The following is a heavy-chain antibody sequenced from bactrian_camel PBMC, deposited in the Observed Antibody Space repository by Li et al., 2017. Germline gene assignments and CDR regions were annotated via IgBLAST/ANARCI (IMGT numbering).Heavy chain of an antibody. Sequence: VQLVESGGGLVQPGGSLRLSCAASGFPFGSYSMAWVRQAPGNECELVSTISIDGSTYYTESVKGRFTISQDNAVNTMYLQKNNLKPTDTGVYYCAADLDGGSCPGVNYWGQGTQVTVS. CDR3: AADLDGGSCPGVNY. CDR2: ISIDGST. V-gene: IGHV3S67*01. J-gene: IGHJ4*01. CDR1: GFPFGSYS. D-gene: IGHD6*01.